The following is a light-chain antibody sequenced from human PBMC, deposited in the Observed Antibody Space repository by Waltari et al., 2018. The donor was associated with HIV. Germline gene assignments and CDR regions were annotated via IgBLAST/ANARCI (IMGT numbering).Light chain of an antibody. J-gene: IGLJ3*02. CDR1: YDY. CDR2: DQN. V-gene: IGLV1-51*01. Sequence: QSVLTQPPSVSAAPGQKVTISCSGSYDYVSWYQHGPGAAPKLLIYDQNKRPSGSPDRFSGSKSGTSATLGITGLQTGDEADDYCGTWDPRLSAGVFGGGTKLTVL. CDR3: GTWDPRLSAGV.